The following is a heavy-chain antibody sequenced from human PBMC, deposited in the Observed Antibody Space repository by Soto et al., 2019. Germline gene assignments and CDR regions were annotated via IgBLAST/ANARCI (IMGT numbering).Heavy chain of an antibody. CDR2: ISYDGSNK. CDR1: GFTFSSYG. J-gene: IGHJ6*02. CDR3: ATGVGLLWFGYHLLGGMDV. D-gene: IGHD3-10*01. Sequence: QVQLVESGGGVVQPGRSLRLYCAASGFTFSSYGMHWVRQAPGKGLEWVAVISYDGSNKYYADSVKGRFTISRDNSKSTLYLQMNSLRAEDTAVYYCATGVGLLWFGYHLLGGMDVWGQGTKVTVSS. V-gene: IGHV3-30*03.